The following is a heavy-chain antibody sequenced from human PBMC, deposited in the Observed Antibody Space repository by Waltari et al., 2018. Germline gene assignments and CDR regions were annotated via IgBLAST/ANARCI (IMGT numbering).Heavy chain of an antibody. Sequence: EVQLVQSGAEVKTPGDSLKISCKASGYTFTSHWLAWARQMPGKGLEWMGIIYPEDSDTRYSPSFQGQVTISADKSTTTAYLQWRSLKASDTAMYYCSRRGDFRSGYTSDYWGQGTLVTVSS. CDR1: GYTFTSHW. J-gene: IGHJ4*02. CDR3: SRRGDFRSGYTSDY. CDR2: IYPEDSDT. D-gene: IGHD3-3*01. V-gene: IGHV5-51*01.